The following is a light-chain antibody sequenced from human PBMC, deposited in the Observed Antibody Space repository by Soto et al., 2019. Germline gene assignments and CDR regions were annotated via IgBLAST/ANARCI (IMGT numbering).Light chain of an antibody. J-gene: IGKJ4*01. V-gene: IGKV1-39*01. CDR3: QQSYSTPPL. Sequence: DLPMTQSPSSLSASVGDRVTITCRASQSISSYLNWYQQKPGKAPKLLIYAASSLQSGVPSRFSGSGSGTDFTLTISSLQPEDFATYYCQQSYSTPPLFGGGTKVEIK. CDR2: AAS. CDR1: QSISSY.